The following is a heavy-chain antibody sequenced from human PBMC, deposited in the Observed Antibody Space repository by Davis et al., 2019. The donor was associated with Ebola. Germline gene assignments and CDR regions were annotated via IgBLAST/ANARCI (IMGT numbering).Heavy chain of an antibody. Sequence: PGGSLRLSCAASGFTFSSYWMHWVRQAPGKGLVWVSRINSDGSSTSYADSVKGRFTISRDNAKNTLYLQMNSLRAEDTAVYYCWNFDWLLKPDYYYYGMDVWGQGTTVTVSS. CDR3: WNFDWLLKPDYYYYGMDV. CDR2: INSDGSST. D-gene: IGHD3-9*01. J-gene: IGHJ6*02. V-gene: IGHV3-74*01. CDR1: GFTFSSYW.